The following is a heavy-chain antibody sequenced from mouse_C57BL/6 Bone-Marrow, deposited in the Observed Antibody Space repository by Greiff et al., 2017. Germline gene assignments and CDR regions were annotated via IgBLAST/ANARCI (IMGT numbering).Heavy chain of an antibody. J-gene: IGHJ2*01. V-gene: IGHV1-82*01. CDR1: GYAFSSSW. CDR2: IYPGDGDT. Sequence: VQLQQSGPELVKPGASVKISCKASGYAFSSSWMNWVKQRPGKGLEWIGRIYPGDGDTNYNGKFKGKATLTADKSSSTAYMQLSSLTSEDSAVYFCARSVYYSNYLFDDWGQGTTLTVSS. D-gene: IGHD2-5*01. CDR3: ARSVYYSNYLFDD.